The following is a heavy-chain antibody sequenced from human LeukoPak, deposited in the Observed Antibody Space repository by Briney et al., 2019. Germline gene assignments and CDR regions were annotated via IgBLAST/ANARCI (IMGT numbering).Heavy chain of an antibody. J-gene: IGHJ4*02. CDR3: AGYSYGRFDY. V-gene: IGHV4-4*07. Sequence: SETLSLTCSVSGGSMTSYYWSWIRQPAGKGLEWIGRIYSTGSTKYNPSLKSRATMSVDTTKNQFSLKLSSVTAADTAVYYCAGYSYGRFDYWGQGTLVTVSS. D-gene: IGHD5-18*01. CDR1: GGSMTSYY. CDR2: IYSTGST.